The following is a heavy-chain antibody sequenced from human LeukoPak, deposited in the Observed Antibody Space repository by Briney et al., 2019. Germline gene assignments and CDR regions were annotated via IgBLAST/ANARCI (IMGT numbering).Heavy chain of an antibody. Sequence: GASVKVSCKASGYTFTGYYMHWVRQAPGQGLEWMGWINPNSGGTNYAQKFQGRVTMTRDTSISTAYMELSRLRSDDTAVYYCARGLGAMIVVVGAFDIWGQGTMVTVSS. J-gene: IGHJ3*02. CDR2: INPNSGGT. CDR3: ARGLGAMIVVVGAFDI. V-gene: IGHV1-2*02. D-gene: IGHD3-22*01. CDR1: GYTFTGYY.